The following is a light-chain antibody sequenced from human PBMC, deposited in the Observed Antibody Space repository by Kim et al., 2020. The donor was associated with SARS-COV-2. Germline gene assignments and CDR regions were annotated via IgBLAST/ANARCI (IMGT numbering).Light chain of an antibody. CDR2: VDSDGSH. V-gene: IGLV4-69*01. CDR1: SEYKTYA. J-gene: IGLJ2*01. Sequence: QPVLTQSPSASASLGTSVKLTCTLSSEYKTYAIAWHQQLPEKGPRYLMNVDSDGSHTRGDGIPDRFSGSSSGAERYLTISRLQPEDEADYYCLAWGPGIRVFGGGTKLTVL. CDR3: LAWGPGIRV.